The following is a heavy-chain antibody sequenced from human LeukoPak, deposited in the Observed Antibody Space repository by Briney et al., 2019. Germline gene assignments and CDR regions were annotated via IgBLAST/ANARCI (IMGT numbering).Heavy chain of an antibody. Sequence: GGSLRLSCAASVFTFSSSSMRWVRQAPWKGQEWVSAISNNGGYTYYADSVKGRFTITRDNSKNTLYLQMNSLRAEDTAVYYCARQPWLIAVAGTWDYWGQGTLVTVSS. CDR2: ISNNGGYT. CDR3: ARQPWLIAVAGTWDY. D-gene: IGHD6-19*01. J-gene: IGHJ4*02. CDR1: VFTFSSSS. V-gene: IGHV3-23*01.